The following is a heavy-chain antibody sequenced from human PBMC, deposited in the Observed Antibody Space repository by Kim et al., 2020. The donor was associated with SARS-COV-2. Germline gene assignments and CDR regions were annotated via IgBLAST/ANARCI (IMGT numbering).Heavy chain of an antibody. J-gene: IGHJ3*02. D-gene: IGHD3-16*01. CDR1: GGSISSSSYY. V-gene: IGHV4-39*01. CDR3: ARLAAGWGAFDI. Sequence: SETLSLTCTVSGGSISSSSYYWGWIRQPPGKGLEWIGSIYYSGSTYYNPSLKSRVTISVDTSKNQFSLKLSSVTAADTAVYYCARLAAGWGAFDIWGKG. CDR2: IYYSGST.